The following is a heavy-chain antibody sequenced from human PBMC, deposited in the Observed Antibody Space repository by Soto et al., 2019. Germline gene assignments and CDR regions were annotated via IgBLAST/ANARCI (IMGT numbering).Heavy chain of an antibody. Sequence: SETLSLTCTVSGGSISSGDYYWSWIRQPPGKGLEWIGYIYYSGSTYYNPSLKSRVTISVDTSKNQFSLKLSSVTAADTAVYYCAGSVRGVRWFDPWGQGTLVTVSS. V-gene: IGHV4-30-4*01. D-gene: IGHD3-10*02. CDR2: IYYSGST. CDR3: AGSVRGVRWFDP. J-gene: IGHJ5*02. CDR1: GGSISSGDYY.